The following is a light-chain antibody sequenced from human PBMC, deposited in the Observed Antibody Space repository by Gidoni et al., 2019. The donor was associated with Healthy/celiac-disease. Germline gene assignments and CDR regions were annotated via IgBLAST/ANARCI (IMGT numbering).Light chain of an antibody. CDR2: GAS. V-gene: IGKV3-15*01. J-gene: IGKJ2*01. CDR1: QSVSSN. CDR3: QQYHNWPPPGYT. Sequence: EIVMTQSPATLSVSPGERATLSCRASQSVSSNLAWYQQNPGQAPRLLLYGASTRATGIPARFSGSGSGTAFTLTISSLQSEDFAVYSCQQYHNWPPPGYTFGQGTKLEIK.